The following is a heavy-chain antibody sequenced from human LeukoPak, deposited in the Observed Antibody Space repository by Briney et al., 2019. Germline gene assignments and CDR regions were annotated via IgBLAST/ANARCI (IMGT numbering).Heavy chain of an antibody. CDR1: GFTFSSYG. V-gene: IGHV3-33*01. CDR3: ARAQRNPTNYYFDY. D-gene: IGHD5-24*01. J-gene: IGHJ4*02. Sequence: GGSLRLSCAASGFTFSSYGMHWVRQAPGKGLEGVAVIWYDGSNKYYADPVKGRFTISRDNSKNTLYLQMNSLRAEDTAVYYCARAQRNPTNYYFDYWGQGTLVTVSS. CDR2: IWYDGSNK.